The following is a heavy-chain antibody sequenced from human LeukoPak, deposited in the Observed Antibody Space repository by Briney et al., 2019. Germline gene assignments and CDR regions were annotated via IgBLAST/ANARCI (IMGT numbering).Heavy chain of an antibody. V-gene: IGHV3-74*01. CDR1: GFTFSSYW. J-gene: IGHJ3*02. Sequence: GGSLRLSCAASGFTFSSYWMHWVRQAPGKGLVWVSRIKSDGSSISYADSVKGRFSISRDNAKNTLYLQMNSLRAEDTAVYYCARDRFSYYDYVWGSYRYDAFDIWGQGTMVTVSS. D-gene: IGHD3-16*02. CDR2: IKSDGSSI. CDR3: ARDRFSYYDYVWGSYRYDAFDI.